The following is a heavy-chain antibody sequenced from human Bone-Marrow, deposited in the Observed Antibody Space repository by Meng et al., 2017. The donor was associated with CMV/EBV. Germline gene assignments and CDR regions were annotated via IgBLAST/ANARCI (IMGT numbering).Heavy chain of an antibody. CDR3: ARDKSAGIAVAAFDY. CDR2: ISSSSSYI. CDR1: GFTFRSYS. J-gene: IGHJ4*02. D-gene: IGHD6-19*01. V-gene: IGHV3-21*01. Sequence: GESLKISCPASGFTFRSYSMNWVRQAPGKGLEWVSSISSSSSYIYYADSVKGRFTISRDNAKNSLYLQMNSLRAEDTAVYYCARDKSAGIAVAAFDYWGQGTLVTVSS.